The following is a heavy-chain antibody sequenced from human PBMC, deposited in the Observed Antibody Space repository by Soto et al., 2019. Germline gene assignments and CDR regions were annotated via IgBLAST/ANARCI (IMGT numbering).Heavy chain of an antibody. Sequence: GASVPATREDCRETLTCSGSRWVRQAHGRGLEWMGWINPGNGNTKYSQQFQGRVIIDRDTSASTAYMELSSLRSEDTAVYYCARGGYFDSSNYLAYWGLGTLVTVSS. CDR1: RETLTCSG. V-gene: IGHV1-3*01. D-gene: IGHD3-22*01. CDR2: INPGNGNT. CDR3: ARGGYFDSSNYLAY. J-gene: IGHJ4*02.